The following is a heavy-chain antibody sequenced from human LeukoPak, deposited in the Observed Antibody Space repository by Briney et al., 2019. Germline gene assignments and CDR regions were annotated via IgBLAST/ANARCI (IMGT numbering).Heavy chain of an antibody. J-gene: IGHJ3*02. CDR3: ASDMAYSSGCYIRDPDGSGI. CDR2: IKQDGSEK. Sequence: GGSLRLSCAASRFSFSTYWMSWVRQAPGKGLEWVANIKQDGSEKYYVDSVKGRFTISRDNAKDSLYLEMNSLRAEDTAVYYCASDMAYSSGCYIRDPDGSGIWGQGTMVAVAS. D-gene: IGHD6-19*01. CDR1: RFSFSTYW. V-gene: IGHV3-7*04.